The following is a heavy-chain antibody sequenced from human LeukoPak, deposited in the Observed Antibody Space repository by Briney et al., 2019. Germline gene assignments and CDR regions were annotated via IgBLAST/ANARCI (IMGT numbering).Heavy chain of an antibody. CDR2: SYHSGST. Sequence: SETLSLTCAVSGCSFSSSNWWCWVRHPPGKGLEWFGVSYHSGSTYYNPSVKSRVTILVDKSKNPFSLKLSSVTAADTAVYYCARGSSSSHEYNWFDPWGQGTLVTVSS. D-gene: IGHD6-13*01. V-gene: IGHV4-4*02. CDR1: GCSFSSSNW. CDR3: ARGSSSSHEYNWFDP. J-gene: IGHJ5*02.